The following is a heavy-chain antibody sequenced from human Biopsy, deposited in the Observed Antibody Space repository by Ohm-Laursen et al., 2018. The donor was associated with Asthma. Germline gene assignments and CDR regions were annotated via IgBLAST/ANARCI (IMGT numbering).Heavy chain of an antibody. V-gene: IGHV3-11*06. CDR2: ISSSSSYT. CDR3: ARTHERWTSIQDDALDI. CDR1: GFIISDSY. J-gene: IGHJ3*02. Sequence: SLRLSCTASGFIISDSYMSWIRLAPGKGLEWVSYISSSSSYTNYADSVKGRFTISRDNFRNTLYLQMNSLRVEDTAIYYCARTHERWTSIQDDALDIWGQGTMVIVSS. D-gene: IGHD4-23*01.